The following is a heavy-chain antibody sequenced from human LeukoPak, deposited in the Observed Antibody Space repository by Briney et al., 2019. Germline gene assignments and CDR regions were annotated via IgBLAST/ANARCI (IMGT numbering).Heavy chain of an antibody. D-gene: IGHD6-19*01. V-gene: IGHV3-43D*03. CDR2: ISWDGGST. Sequence: GGSLRLSCAASGFTFDDYAMHWVRQAPGKGLEWVSLISWDGGSTYYADSVKGRFTISRDNAKNSLYLQMNSLRAEDTAVYYCARGTTGYSSGWLIDYWGQGTLVTVSS. CDR1: GFTFDDYA. CDR3: ARGTTGYSSGWLIDY. J-gene: IGHJ4*02.